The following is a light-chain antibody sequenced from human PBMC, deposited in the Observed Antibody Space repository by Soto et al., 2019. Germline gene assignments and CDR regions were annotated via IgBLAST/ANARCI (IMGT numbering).Light chain of an antibody. J-gene: IGKJ4*01. CDR1: QSISSY. CDR2: AAS. V-gene: IGKV1-39*01. Sequence: DIQMTQSPSSLSASVGDRXXXXXXASQSISSYLNWYQQKPGKAPKLLIYAASSLQSGVPSRFSGSGSGTDFTLTISSLQPEDFATYYCQQSYSTPLTFGGGTKVDIK. CDR3: QQSYSTPLT.